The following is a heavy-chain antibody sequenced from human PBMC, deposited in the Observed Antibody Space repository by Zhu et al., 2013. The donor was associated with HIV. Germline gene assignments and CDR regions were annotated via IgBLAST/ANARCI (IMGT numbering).Heavy chain of an antibody. CDR2: MNPNSGNR. Sequence: QVQLVQSGAEVKKPGSSVKVSCKASGGTFSTYGISWLRQATGQGPEWIGWMNPNSGNRDYAQKFQGRVTITMTSSISTVYMELSRLRSDDTAVYYCARVPSRYQLEGGLWGRGTLVTVSS. J-gene: IGHJ2*01. CDR1: GGTFSTYG. V-gene: IGHV1-8*03. CDR3: ARVPSRYQLEGGL. D-gene: IGHD2-2*01.